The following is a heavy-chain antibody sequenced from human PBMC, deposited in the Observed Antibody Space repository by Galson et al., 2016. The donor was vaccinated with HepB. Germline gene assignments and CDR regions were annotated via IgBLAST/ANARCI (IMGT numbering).Heavy chain of an antibody. V-gene: IGHV1-69*13. CDR3: AAKLRWYVGYFFDY. D-gene: IGHD4-23*01. J-gene: IGHJ4*02. CDR1: GGTFNTYD. Sequence: SVKVSCKASGGTFNTYDISWVRQAPGQGLEWMGGISPISGTTNYAQRVHDRVTITADESTTTAYMELMSLTSDDTAVYYCAAKLRWYVGYFFDYWGQGTLVAVSS. CDR2: ISPISGTT.